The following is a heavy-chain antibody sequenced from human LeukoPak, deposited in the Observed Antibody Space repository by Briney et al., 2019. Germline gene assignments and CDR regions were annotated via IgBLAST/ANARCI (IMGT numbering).Heavy chain of an antibody. D-gene: IGHD3-22*01. CDR3: ARDGRGSYYDSSGYLDC. J-gene: IGHJ4*02. CDR2: ISSTSAYI. CDR1: GFTFRSYT. Sequence: GGSLRLSCAASGFTFRSYTMAWVRQAPGKGLEWVASISSTSAYIYYQNSVKGRFTASRDNGKNSVDLDMSGLGAADTAVYYCARDGRGSYYDSSGYLDCWGQGTLVTVSS. V-gene: IGHV3-21*01.